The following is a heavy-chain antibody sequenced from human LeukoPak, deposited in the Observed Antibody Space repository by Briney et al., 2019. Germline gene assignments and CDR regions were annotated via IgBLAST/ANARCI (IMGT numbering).Heavy chain of an antibody. CDR1: GGSISSSSYY. CDR3: ARTAGVAVAGSRQYFDY. D-gene: IGHD6-19*01. CDR2: FYYSGNT. Sequence: SETPSLTCSVSGGSISSSSYYWGWIRQPPWKGLEWIGSFYYSGNTYYNPSLKSRVTISVDTSKNEFSLKLRSVTAADTAVYYCARTAGVAVAGSRQYFDYWGQGTLVTVSS. J-gene: IGHJ4*02. V-gene: IGHV4-39*01.